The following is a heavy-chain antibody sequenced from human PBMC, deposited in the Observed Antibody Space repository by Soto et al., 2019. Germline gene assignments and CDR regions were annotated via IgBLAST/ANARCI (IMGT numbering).Heavy chain of an antibody. CDR2: ISSNGVGT. J-gene: IGHJ4*02. CDR3: ARDRQPDAIWTFDY. D-gene: IGHD2-8*01. V-gene: IGHV3-64*01. CDR1: GFTFSNYA. Sequence: GGSLRLSCAASGFTFSNYAMDWVRQAPGKVLEYVSGISSNGVGTYYANSVKDRFTISRDNSKNTLYLQMGSLRAEDMAVYYCARDRQPDAIWTFDYWGRGILVTVSS.